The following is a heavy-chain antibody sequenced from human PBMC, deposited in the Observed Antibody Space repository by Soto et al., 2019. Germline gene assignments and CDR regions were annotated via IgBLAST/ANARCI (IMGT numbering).Heavy chain of an antibody. D-gene: IGHD3-22*01. CDR1: GGSISSYY. CDR3: ARLKEYHYYDSSGYYDWFDP. CDR2: IYYSGST. V-gene: IGHV4-59*01. Sequence: SETLSLTCTVSGGSISSYYWSWIRQPPGKGLEWIGYIYYSGSTNYNPSLKSRVTISVDTSKNQFSLKLSSVTAADTAVYYCARLKEYHYYDSSGYYDWFDPWGQGTLVTSPQ. J-gene: IGHJ5*02.